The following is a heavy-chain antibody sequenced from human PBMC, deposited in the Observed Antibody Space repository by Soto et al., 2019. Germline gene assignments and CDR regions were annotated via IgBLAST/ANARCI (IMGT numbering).Heavy chain of an antibody. Sequence: GGSLRLSCSASGFTFSSYAMHWVRQAPGKGLEWVAVISYDGSNKYYADYVKGRFTISRDNSKNTLYLQMNSLRAEDTAVYYCARVGRQWLDPYDFDYWGQGT. CDR1: GFTFSSYA. D-gene: IGHD6-19*01. CDR2: ISYDGSNK. V-gene: IGHV3-30-3*01. CDR3: ARVGRQWLDPYDFDY. J-gene: IGHJ4*02.